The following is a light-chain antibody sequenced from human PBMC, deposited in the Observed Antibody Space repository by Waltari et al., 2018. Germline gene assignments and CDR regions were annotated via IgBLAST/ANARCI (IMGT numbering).Light chain of an antibody. CDR1: MLPKKY. CDR3: YSTTDNNLGV. V-gene: IGLV3-27*01. CDR2: QDS. Sequence: SSELTQPSSVSVSPGQTARITCSGDMLPKKYTRWFQQKPGQAPVLVLYQDSARPSGLPGRFSGSSSGTTVTLTISGAQVEDEADYYCYSTTDNNLGVFGPGTRVTVL. J-gene: IGLJ1*01.